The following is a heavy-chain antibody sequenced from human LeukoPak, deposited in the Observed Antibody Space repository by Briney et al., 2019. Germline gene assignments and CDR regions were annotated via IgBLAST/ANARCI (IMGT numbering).Heavy chain of an antibody. J-gene: IGHJ4*02. Sequence: SETLSLTCAVYGGSFSGFSWSWIRQPPGKGLEWIGSIYHSGSTYYNPSLKSRVTISVDTSKNQFSLKLSSVTAADTAVYYCASEKEGYDYYDSSGLYYFDYWGQGTLVTVSS. D-gene: IGHD3-22*01. CDR2: IYHSGST. CDR1: GGSFSGFS. V-gene: IGHV4-34*01. CDR3: ASEKEGYDYYDSSGLYYFDY.